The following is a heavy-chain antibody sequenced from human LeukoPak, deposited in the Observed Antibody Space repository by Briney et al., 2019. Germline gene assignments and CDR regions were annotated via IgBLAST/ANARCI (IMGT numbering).Heavy chain of an antibody. J-gene: IGHJ4*02. V-gene: IGHV1-8*01. CDR2: MNPNSGNT. D-gene: IGHD3-9*01. CDR3: ARAGRVLTGYYNAFDY. CDR1: GYTFTSYD. Sequence: ASVKVSCKASGYTFTSYDINWVRQATGQGLEWMGWMNPNSGNTGYAQKFQGRVTMTRNTSISTAYMELSSLRSEDTAVYYCARAGRVLTGYYNAFDYWGQGTLVTVSS.